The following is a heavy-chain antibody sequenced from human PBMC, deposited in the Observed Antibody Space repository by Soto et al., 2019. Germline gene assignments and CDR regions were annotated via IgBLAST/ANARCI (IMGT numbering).Heavy chain of an antibody. CDR1: GYTFTSYA. J-gene: IGHJ4*01. D-gene: IGHD2-21*02. CDR3: ARGIVVVTALDY. CDR2: INASNGNT. Sequence: QVQLVQSGAEEKKPGASVKVSCKASGYTFTSYAMHWVRQAPGQRLEWMGWINASNGNTKYSQKFQGRVTITRETSASTAYMELSSLRSEDTAVYYCARGIVVVTALDYWGQEPWSPSPQ. V-gene: IGHV1-3*05.